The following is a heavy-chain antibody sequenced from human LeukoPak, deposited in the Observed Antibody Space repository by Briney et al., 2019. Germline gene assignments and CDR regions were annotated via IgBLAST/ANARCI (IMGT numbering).Heavy chain of an antibody. CDR1: GFTFSSYA. CDR3: VCGWHYYFDY. D-gene: IGHD6-19*01. Sequence: GGSLRLSCAASGFTFSSYAMHWVRQAPGKGLEWVAVISYDGSNKYYADSVKGRFTISRDNSKNTLYLQMNSLRAEDTAVYYCVCGWHYYFDYWGQGTLVTVSS. J-gene: IGHJ4*02. CDR2: ISYDGSNK. V-gene: IGHV3-30-3*01.